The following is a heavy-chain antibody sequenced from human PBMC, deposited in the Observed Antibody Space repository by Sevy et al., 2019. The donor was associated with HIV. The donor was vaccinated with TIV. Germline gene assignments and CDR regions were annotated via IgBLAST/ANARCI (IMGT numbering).Heavy chain of an antibody. V-gene: IGHV3-23*01. J-gene: IGHJ4*02. Sequence: GGPLRLSCAASGFTFSKYSMSWVRKPPGKGREWVSTLSFGCGEINYADSVKGRFTISRDNSKSSVYLQMNNLRPEDTAVYYCAREGCTKPHDYWGQGTLVTVSS. CDR1: GFTFSKYS. D-gene: IGHD2-8*01. CDR3: AREGCTKPHDY. CDR2: LSFGCGEI.